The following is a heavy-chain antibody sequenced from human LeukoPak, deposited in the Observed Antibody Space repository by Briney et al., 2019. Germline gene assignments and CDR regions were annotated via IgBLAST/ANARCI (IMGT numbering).Heavy chain of an antibody. CDR1: GGSISTYY. V-gene: IGHV4-59*08. CDR3: ARLLSIPTTWPIDY. D-gene: IGHD2-2*01. Sequence: SETLSLTCTVSGGSISTYYWNWIRQSPGKGLEWIGNIYYSGSTNYNPSLKSRVTISVDTSKNQFSLKLSSVTAADTAVYYCARLLSIPTTWPIDYWGQGTLVTAST. CDR2: IYYSGST. J-gene: IGHJ4*02.